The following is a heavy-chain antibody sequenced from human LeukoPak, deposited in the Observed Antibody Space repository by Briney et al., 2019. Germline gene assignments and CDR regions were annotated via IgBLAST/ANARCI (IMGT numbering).Heavy chain of an antibody. V-gene: IGHV3-23*01. J-gene: IGHJ5*02. CDR2: ISGSGGST. CDR1: GFTFSSYA. CDR3: AKGAPSYCSSTSCWALKWFDP. Sequence: GGSLRLSCAASGFTFSSYAMSWVRQAPGKGLEWVSAISGSGGSTYYADSMKGRFTISRDNSKNTLYLQMNSLRAEDTAVYYCAKGAPSYCSSTSCWALKWFDPWGQGTLVTVSS. D-gene: IGHD2-2*01.